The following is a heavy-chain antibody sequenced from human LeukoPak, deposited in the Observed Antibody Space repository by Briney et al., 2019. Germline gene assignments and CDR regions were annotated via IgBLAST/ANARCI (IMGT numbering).Heavy chain of an antibody. CDR3: AKGCGGGDCYSPY. J-gene: IGHJ4*02. CDR2: ISSSSSYI. Sequence: GGSLRLSCAASGFTFSSYSMNWVPQAPGKGLEWVSSISSSSSYIYYADSVKGRFTISRDNAKNSLYVQMNSLRAEDTAVYYCAKGCGGGDCYSPYWGQGTLVTVSS. V-gene: IGHV3-21*01. D-gene: IGHD2-21*02. CDR1: GFTFSSYS.